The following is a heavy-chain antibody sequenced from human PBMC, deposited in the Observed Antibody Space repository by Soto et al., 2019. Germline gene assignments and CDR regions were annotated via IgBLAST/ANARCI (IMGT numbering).Heavy chain of an antibody. Sequence: QVQLVESGGGVVQPGRYLRLSCVASGFTFSIYGMHWVRQAPGKGLEWVAATSSDGSDEYYADSVKGRFTVSRDNSKNTLYLQLNSLRGEDTAVYYCAKDMTTLSSTLYYYYAMDVWGQGTTVTVSS. CDR1: GFTFSIYG. D-gene: IGHD1-26*01. V-gene: IGHV3-30*18. J-gene: IGHJ6*02. CDR3: AKDMTTLSSTLYYYYAMDV. CDR2: TSSDGSDE.